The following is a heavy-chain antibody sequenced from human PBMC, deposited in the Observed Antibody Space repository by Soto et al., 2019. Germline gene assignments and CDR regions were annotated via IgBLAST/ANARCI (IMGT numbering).Heavy chain of an antibody. Sequence: EVQLVESGGGVLRPGGSLRLSCAASGFTFDDYGMSWARQAPGKGLEWVSGVNWNGGSTGYADSVKGRFTISRDNAKNSLYLQMNSLRAGDTAFYYCVRGASLNFDYWGQGTLVTVSS. CDR1: GFTFDDYG. J-gene: IGHJ4*02. CDR2: VNWNGGST. V-gene: IGHV3-20*04. D-gene: IGHD1-26*01. CDR3: VRGASLNFDY.